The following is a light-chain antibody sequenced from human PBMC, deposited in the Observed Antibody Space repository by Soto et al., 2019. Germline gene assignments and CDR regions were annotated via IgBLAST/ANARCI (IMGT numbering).Light chain of an antibody. CDR1: SSDVGGYNY. Sequence: QSVLTQPASVSGSPGQSITISCTGTSSDVGGYNYVSWYQQHPGKAPKLMIYDVSNRPSGVSNRFSGSKSGNTASLTISGLRAEDEADYYCSSYTSSSTYVFGTGTKATVL. V-gene: IGLV2-14*01. CDR3: SSYTSSSTYV. CDR2: DVS. J-gene: IGLJ1*01.